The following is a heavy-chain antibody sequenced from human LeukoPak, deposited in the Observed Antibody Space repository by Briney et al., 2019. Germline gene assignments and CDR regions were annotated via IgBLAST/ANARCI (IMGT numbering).Heavy chain of an antibody. CDR2: INHSGST. CDR1: GGSFSGYY. D-gene: IGHD6-13*01. Sequence: SETLSLTCAVYGGSFSGYYWSWIRQPPGKGLEWIGEINHSGSTNYNPSLKSRVTISVDTSKNQFSLKLSSVTAADTAVYYCARGRMPSGYSSSWLYYYYYYGMDVWGQGTTVTVSS. V-gene: IGHV4-34*01. CDR3: ARGRMPSGYSSSWLYYYYYYGMDV. J-gene: IGHJ6*02.